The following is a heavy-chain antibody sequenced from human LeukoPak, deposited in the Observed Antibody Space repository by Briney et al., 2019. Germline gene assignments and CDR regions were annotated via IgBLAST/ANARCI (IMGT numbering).Heavy chain of an antibody. CDR3: ARFGYVAAVDL. Sequence: GGSLRLSCAASGFTFSHYWMSWVRQAPGKGLEWLANIKQDGSEKYYVDSVKGRFTISRDNAKNSLYLQTNSLRAEDTAVYYCARFGYVAAVDLWGQGTLVTVSS. D-gene: IGHD2-15*01. J-gene: IGHJ4*02. CDR1: GFTFSHYW. CDR2: IKQDGSEK. V-gene: IGHV3-7*01.